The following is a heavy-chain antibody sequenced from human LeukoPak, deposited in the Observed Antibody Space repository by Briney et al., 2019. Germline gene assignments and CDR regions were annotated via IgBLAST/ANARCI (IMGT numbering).Heavy chain of an antibody. CDR1: GGSISSGGYS. V-gene: IGHV4-30-2*01. J-gene: IGHJ5*02. CDR3: ARGVAANPNWFDP. CDR2: IYHSGST. Sequence: SETLSLTCAVSGGSISSGGYSWSWIRQPPGKGLEWIGYIYHSGSTYYNPSLKSRVTIPVDRSKNQFSLKLSSVTAADTAVYYCARGVAANPNWFDPWGQGTLVTVSS. D-gene: IGHD2-15*01.